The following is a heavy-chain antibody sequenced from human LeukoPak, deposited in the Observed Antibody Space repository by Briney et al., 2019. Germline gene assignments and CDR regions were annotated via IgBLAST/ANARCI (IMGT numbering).Heavy chain of an antibody. CDR1: GGSVSDYY. V-gene: IGHV4-59*02. CDR3: AGGSYYFDY. CDR2: IYHTGST. J-gene: IGHJ4*02. Sequence: NPSETLSLTCTISGGSVSDYYWSWIRQSPGKGLEWIGYIYHTGSTSYSPSLKSRVTISVDTSKNQFSLKLSSVTAADTAVYYCAGGSYYFDYWGQGTLVTVSS. D-gene: IGHD6-6*01.